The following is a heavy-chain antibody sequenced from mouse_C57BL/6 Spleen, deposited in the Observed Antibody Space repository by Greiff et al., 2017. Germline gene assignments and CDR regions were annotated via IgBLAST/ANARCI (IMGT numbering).Heavy chain of an antibody. Sequence: EVQRVESGEGLVKPGGSLKLSCAASGFTFSSYAMSWVRQTPEKRLEWVAYISSGGDYIYYADTVKGRFTISRDNARNTLYLQMSRLKSEDTAMYYCARDRHYGDSSAWFAYWGQGTLVTVSA. CDR2: ISSGGDYI. CDR1: GFTFSSYA. J-gene: IGHJ3*01. V-gene: IGHV5S21*01. D-gene: IGHD1-1*01. CDR3: ARDRHYGDSSAWFAY.